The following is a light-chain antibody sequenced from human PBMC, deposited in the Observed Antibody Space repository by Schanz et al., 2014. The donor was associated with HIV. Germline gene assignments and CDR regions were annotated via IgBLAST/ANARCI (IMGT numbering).Light chain of an antibody. CDR1: SSNIGADYY. CDR2: DNN. V-gene: IGLV1-40*01. CDR3: AAYDDSLNDLV. Sequence: QSVLTQPPSVSGAPGQRVTISCAGSSSNIGADYYVHWYQQLPGTAPKLIISDNNIRPSGVPDRFSGSKSGTSASLAISGLQSADEADYYCAAYDDSLNDLVFGGGTQLTVL. J-gene: IGLJ2*01.